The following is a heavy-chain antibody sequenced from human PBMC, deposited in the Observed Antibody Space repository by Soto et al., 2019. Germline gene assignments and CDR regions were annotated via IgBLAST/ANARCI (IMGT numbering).Heavy chain of an antibody. CDR2: ISGSGETP. CDR3: ARQRTTVVTQAYFDH. CDR1: VFTFSDHP. Sequence: GVSLRLSCVPSVFTFSDHPMIWVRQAPGKGLEWVSAISGSGETPYYADSVRGRFTISRDNSRNRLYLQMSSLRAEDTAIYYCARQRTTVVTQAYFDHWGQGALVTVSS. V-gene: IGHV3-23*01. J-gene: IGHJ4*02. D-gene: IGHD2-21*02.